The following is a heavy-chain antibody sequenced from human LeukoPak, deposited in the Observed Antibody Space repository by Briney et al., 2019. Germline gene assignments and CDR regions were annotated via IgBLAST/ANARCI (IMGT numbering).Heavy chain of an antibody. V-gene: IGHV3-23*01. CDR3: AKDIVGARGGFDY. CDR1: GFTVSSNY. J-gene: IGHJ4*02. Sequence: PGGSLRLSCAASGFTVSSNYVSWVRQAPGKGLEWVSAISGSGGSTYYADSVKGRFTISRDNSKNTLYLQMNSLRAEDTAVYYCAKDIVGARGGFDYWGQGTLVTVSS. CDR2: ISGSGGST. D-gene: IGHD1-26*01.